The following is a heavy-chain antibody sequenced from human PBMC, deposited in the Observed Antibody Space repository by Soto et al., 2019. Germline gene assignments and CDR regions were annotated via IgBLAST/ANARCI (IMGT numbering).Heavy chain of an antibody. CDR1: GFTFSSYG. J-gene: IGHJ4*02. CDR2: IAYDGSNK. Sequence: QVQLVESGGAMVQPGKSLRLSCAASGFTFSSYGMYWVRQAPGKGLEWVAAIAYDGSNKYHADSVKGRFTISRDNSKNTLYLQMNSLRVEDTAVYYCSKDIVRYTYGACDYWGQGALVTVSS. CDR3: SKDIVRYTYGACDY. D-gene: IGHD5-18*01. V-gene: IGHV3-30*18.